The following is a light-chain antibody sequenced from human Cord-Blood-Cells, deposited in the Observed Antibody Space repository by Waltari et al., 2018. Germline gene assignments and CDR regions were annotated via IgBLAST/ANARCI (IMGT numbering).Light chain of an antibody. CDR1: SSDVGSYNL. J-gene: IGLJ2*01. V-gene: IGLV2-23*03. CDR3: CSYAGSSTFVV. CDR2: EGS. Sequence: QSALTQPASVSGSPGPSITISCTGPSSDVGSYNLASWYQQHPGKAPKLMIYEGSKRPSGVSNRFSGSKSGNTASLTISGLQAEDEADDYCCSYAGSSTFVVFGGGTKLTVL.